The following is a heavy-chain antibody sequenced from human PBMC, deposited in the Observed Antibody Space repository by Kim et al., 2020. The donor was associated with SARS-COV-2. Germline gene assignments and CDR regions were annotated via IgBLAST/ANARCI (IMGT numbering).Heavy chain of an antibody. D-gene: IGHD3-10*01. CDR3: ARVGITMVRGVKDYYGMDV. V-gene: IGHV3-11*06. Sequence: GRFTISRDNAKNSLYLQMNSLRAEDTAVYYCARVGITMVRGVKDYYGMDVWGQGTTVTVSS. J-gene: IGHJ6*02.